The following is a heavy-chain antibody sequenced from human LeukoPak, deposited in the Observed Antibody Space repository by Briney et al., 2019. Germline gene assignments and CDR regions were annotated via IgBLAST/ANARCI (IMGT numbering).Heavy chain of an antibody. D-gene: IGHD3-9*01. J-gene: IGHJ3*02. CDR3: ARSNFFDRRGAFDI. CDR2: INPNSGGT. V-gene: IGHV1-2*02. CDR1: GYTFTGYY. Sequence: GGSLRLSCAASGYTFTGYYMHWVRQAPGQGLEWMGWINPNSGGTNYAQKFQGRVTMTRDTSISTAYMELSRLRSDDTAVYYCARSNFFDRRGAFDIWGQGTMVTVSS.